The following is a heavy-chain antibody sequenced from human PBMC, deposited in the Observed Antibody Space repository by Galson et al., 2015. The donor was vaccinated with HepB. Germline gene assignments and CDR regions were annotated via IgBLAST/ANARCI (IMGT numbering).Heavy chain of an antibody. CDR3: ARGVGIVVVVAAHHFDH. CDR1: GGSFSGYY. J-gene: IGHJ4*02. V-gene: IGHV4-34*01. Sequence: ETLSLTCAVYGGSFSGYYWSWIRQPPGKGLEWIGEINHSGSTNYNPSLKSRVTISVDTSKNQFSLKLSSVTAADTAVYYCARGVGIVVVVAAHHFDHWGQGTLVTVSS. D-gene: IGHD2-15*01. CDR2: INHSGST.